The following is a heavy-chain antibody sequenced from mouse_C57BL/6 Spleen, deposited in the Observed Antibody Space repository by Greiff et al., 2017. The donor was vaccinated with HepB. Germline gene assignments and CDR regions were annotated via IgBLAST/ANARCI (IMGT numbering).Heavy chain of an antibody. J-gene: IGHJ4*01. V-gene: IGHV5-9*01. D-gene: IGHD2-2*01. Sequence: EVKLQESGGGLVKPGGSLKLSCAASGFTFSSYTMSWVRQTPEKRLEWVATISGGGGNTYYPDSVKGRFTISRDNAKNTLYLQMSSLRSEDTALYYCARRGVTTAMDYWGQGTSVTVSS. CDR2: ISGGGGNT. CDR3: ARRGVTTAMDY. CDR1: GFTFSSYT.